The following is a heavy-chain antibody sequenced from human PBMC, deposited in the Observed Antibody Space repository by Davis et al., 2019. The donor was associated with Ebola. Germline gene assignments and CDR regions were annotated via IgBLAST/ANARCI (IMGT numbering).Heavy chain of an antibody. CDR1: GGSISSNY. Sequence: MPSETLSLTCTVSGGSISSNYWSWIRQPPGKGLEWIGYIYYSGSTYYNPSLKSRVTISVDTSKNQFSLKLSSVTAADTAVYYCARGLPMIVDFQHWGQGTLVTVSS. D-gene: IGHD3-22*01. CDR3: ARGLPMIVDFQH. J-gene: IGHJ1*01. V-gene: IGHV4-59*12. CDR2: IYYSGST.